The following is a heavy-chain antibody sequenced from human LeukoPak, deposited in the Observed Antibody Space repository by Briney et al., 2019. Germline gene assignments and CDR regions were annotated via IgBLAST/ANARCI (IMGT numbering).Heavy chain of an antibody. CDR3: AKPLTTVVTLRGVCFDY. CDR2: ISYDGSNK. J-gene: IGHJ4*02. V-gene: IGHV3-30*18. D-gene: IGHD4-23*01. CDR1: GFTFSSYG. Sequence: GGSLRLSCAASGFTFSSYGMHWVRQAPGKGLEWVAVISYDGSNKYYADSVKGRFTISRDNSKNTLYLQMNSLRAEDTAVYYCAKPLTTVVTLRGVCFDYWGQGTLVTVSS.